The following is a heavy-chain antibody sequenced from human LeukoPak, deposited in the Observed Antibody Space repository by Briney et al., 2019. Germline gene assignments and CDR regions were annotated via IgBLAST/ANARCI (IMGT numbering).Heavy chain of an antibody. V-gene: IGHV3-53*01. CDR1: GFTVITND. CDR3: ARGVEPLAANTLAY. CDR2: LYSDGNT. D-gene: IGHD1-14*01. J-gene: IGHJ4*02. Sequence: GGSLRLSCAPSGFTVITNDMTWVRQAPGKGLEWVSVLYSDGNTKYADSVQGRFTISRDNSKNTLYLEMNSLSPDDTAVYYCARGVEPLAANTLAYWGQGTLVTLSS.